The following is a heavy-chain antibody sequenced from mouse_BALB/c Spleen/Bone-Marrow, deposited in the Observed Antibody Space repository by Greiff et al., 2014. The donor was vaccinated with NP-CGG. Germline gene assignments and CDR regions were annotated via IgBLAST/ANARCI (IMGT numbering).Heavy chain of an antibody. J-gene: IGHJ4*01. CDR1: GFSFSGFS. CDR3: GRHDGICTFGGGDALDY. CDR2: ISTGGGNT. Sequence: EVMLVESGGGSVQPGGSLKLSCAASGFSFSGFSLSWVRQTPETRLEWVAYISTGGGNTYYPDSVKGRFTISRDNAKNTLYLQMGSLKSKGTTMYYCGRHDGICTFGGGDALDYWGQGTSVTVSS. D-gene: IGHD2-3*01. V-gene: IGHV5-12-2*01.